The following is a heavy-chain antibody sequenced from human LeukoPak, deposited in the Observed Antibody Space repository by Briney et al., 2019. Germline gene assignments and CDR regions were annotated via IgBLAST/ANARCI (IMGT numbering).Heavy chain of an antibody. D-gene: IGHD6-13*01. CDR2: ISSNSRYI. CDR1: GFTFKNYD. CDR3: ARVAEAAAFDS. J-gene: IGHJ4*02. Sequence: GGSLRLSCEASGFTFKNYDMTWVRQAPGKGLEWVSSISSNSRYIYYADSMRGRFTISRDNAKNSLYLQMNSLKPEDTAVYYCARVAEAAAFDSWGQGTLVTVSS. V-gene: IGHV3-21*06.